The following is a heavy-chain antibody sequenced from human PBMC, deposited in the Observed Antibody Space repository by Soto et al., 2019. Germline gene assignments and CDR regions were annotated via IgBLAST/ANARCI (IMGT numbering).Heavy chain of an antibody. Sequence: GGSLRLSCAASGFTFSSYWMHWVRQAPGKGLVWVSRINSDGSSTSYADSVKGRFTISRDNAKNTLYLQTNSLRAEDTAVYYCARVITMVRGDLNWFDPWGQGTLVTVSS. CDR3: ARVITMVRGDLNWFDP. D-gene: IGHD3-10*01. CDR1: GFTFSSYW. CDR2: INSDGSST. V-gene: IGHV3-74*01. J-gene: IGHJ5*02.